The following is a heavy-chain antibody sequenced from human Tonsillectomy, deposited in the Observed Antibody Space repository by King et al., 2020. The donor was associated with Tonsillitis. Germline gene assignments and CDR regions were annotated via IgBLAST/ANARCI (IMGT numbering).Heavy chain of an antibody. CDR1: GFTFRRYG. CDR2: IWYDGSYK. CDR3: ASNGYERDY. J-gene: IGHJ4*02. Sequence: VQLVESGGGVVQPGTSLRLSCAASGFTFRRYGMHWVRQAPGKGLEWVAIIWYDGSYKYYADSVKGRFTISRDNSKSTLYLQMNSLRAEDTAVYYCASNGYERDYWGRGTLVTVSS. D-gene: IGHD6-13*01. V-gene: IGHV3-33*08.